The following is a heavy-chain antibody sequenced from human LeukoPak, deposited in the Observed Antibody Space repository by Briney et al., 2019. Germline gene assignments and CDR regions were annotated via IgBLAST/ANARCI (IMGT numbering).Heavy chain of an antibody. CDR1: GGSISSYY. CDR2: IYYSGST. V-gene: IGHV4-59*01. Sequence: SETLSLTCTVSGGSISSYYWSWIRQPPGKGLEWIGYIYYSGSTNYNPSLKSRATISVDTSKNQFSLKLSSVTAADTAVYYCARERQASSSWKSDAFDIWGQGTMVTVSS. D-gene: IGHD6-13*01. CDR3: ARERQASSSWKSDAFDI. J-gene: IGHJ3*02.